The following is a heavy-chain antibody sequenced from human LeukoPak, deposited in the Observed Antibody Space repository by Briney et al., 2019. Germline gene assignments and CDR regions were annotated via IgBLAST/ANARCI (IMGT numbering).Heavy chain of an antibody. D-gene: IGHD3-22*01. J-gene: IGHJ6*02. CDR3: ASEQYSSEYYYYYYGTDV. V-gene: IGHV3-74*01. CDR2: INSDGSST. CDR1: GFTFSSYW. Sequence: GGSLRLSCAASGFTFSSYWMHWVRQAPGKGLVWVSRINSDGSSTSYADSVKGRFTISRDNAKNTLYLQMNSLRAEDTAVYYCASEQYSSEYYYYYYGTDVWGQGTTVTVSS.